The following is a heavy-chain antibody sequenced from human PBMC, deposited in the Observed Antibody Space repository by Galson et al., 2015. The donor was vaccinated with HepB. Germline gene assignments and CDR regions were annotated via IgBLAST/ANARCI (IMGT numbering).Heavy chain of an antibody. CDR2: ITREGDST. V-gene: IGHV3-23*01. CDR3: AKGYGLFDS. Sequence: SLRLSCAASGFAFDSHAMHWVRQAPGRGLEWISGITREGDSTYYADSVKGRFTVSKDNSNNMLYQQMNSLKADDAGLYFCAKGYGLFDSWGQGILVTVSS. D-gene: IGHD5-18*01. CDR1: GFAFDSHA. J-gene: IGHJ5*01.